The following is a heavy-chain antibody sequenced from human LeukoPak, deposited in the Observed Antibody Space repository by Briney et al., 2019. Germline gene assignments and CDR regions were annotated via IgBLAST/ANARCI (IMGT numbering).Heavy chain of an antibody. D-gene: IGHD3-10*01. CDR1: GGSITGFY. J-gene: IGHJ4*02. V-gene: IGHV4-59*08. CDR3: ARHVSGIFGSRGDFDS. CDR2: IHSNGGT. Sequence: SEPLSHTCSVSGGSITGFYWSWIRQPPGQGLEWIGYIHSNGGTNYNPSLKSRLTMSVDTSKNQFSLNLNSVTAADTAVYYCARHVSGIFGSRGDFDSWGQGTLVTVSS.